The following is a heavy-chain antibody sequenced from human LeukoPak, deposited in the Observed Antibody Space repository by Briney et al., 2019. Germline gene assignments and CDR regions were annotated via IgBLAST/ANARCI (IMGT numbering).Heavy chain of an antibody. Sequence: PGGSLRLSCAASGFTFSSYTMNWVRQAPGKGLEWVSSISSTSSYIYYADSVKGRFTISRDNSKNTLYLQMNSLRAEDTAVYYCAKAGITQFDPWGQGTLVTVSS. CDR3: AKAGITQFDP. V-gene: IGHV3-21*01. D-gene: IGHD3-10*01. CDR1: GFTFSSYT. CDR2: ISSTSSYI. J-gene: IGHJ5*02.